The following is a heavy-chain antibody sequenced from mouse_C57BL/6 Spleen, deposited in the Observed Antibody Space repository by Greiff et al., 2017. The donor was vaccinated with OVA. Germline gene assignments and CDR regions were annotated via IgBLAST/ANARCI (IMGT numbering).Heavy chain of an antibody. CDR1: GYTFTSYW. D-gene: IGHD1-1*01. CDR2: IYPSDSET. Sequence: QVQLQQPGAELVRPGSSVKLSCKASGYTFTSYWMDWVKQRPGQGLEWIGNIYPSDSETHYNQKFKDKATLTVDKSSSTAYMQLSSLTSVDSAVYYCARAYYYGSSSYYFDYWGQGTTLTVSS. J-gene: IGHJ2*01. CDR3: ARAYYYGSSSYYFDY. V-gene: IGHV1-61*01.